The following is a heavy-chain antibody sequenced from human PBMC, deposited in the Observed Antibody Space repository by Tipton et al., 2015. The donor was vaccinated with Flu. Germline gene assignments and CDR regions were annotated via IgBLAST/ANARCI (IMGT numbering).Heavy chain of an antibody. D-gene: IGHD4-17*01. J-gene: IGHJ4*02. CDR3: AKGRGDTVTTLIIDY. CDR2: ISGSGGST. Sequence: SLRLSCAASGFTFSSYAMSWVRQAPGKGLEWVSAISGSGGSTYYADSVKGRFTISRDNSKNTLYLQMNSLRAEDTAVYYCAKGRGDTVTTLIIDYWGQGTLVTVSS. V-gene: IGHV3-23*01. CDR1: GFTFSSYA.